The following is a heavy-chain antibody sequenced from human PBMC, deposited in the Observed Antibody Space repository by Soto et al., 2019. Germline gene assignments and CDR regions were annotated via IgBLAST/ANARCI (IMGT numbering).Heavy chain of an antibody. CDR2: IIPIFGTA. CDR3: ARPGYSSGWPNDY. V-gene: IGHV1-69*13. D-gene: IGHD6-19*01. Sequence: SVKVSCKASGGTFSSYAISWVRQAPGQGLEWMGGIIPIFGTANYAQKFQGRVTITADESTSTAYMELRSLRSDDTAVYYCARPGYSSGWPNDYWGQGTLVTVSS. J-gene: IGHJ4*02. CDR1: GGTFSSYA.